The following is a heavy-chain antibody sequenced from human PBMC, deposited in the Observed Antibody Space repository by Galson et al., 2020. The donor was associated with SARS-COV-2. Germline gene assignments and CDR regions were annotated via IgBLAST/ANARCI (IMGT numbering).Heavy chain of an antibody. Sequence: SQASETLSLTCAVYGGSFSGYYWSWIRQPPGKGLEWIGEINHSGSTNYNPSLKSRVTISVDTSKNQFSLKLSSVTAADTAVYYCARGLTVTTFFGLDVGPDYWGQGTLVTVSS. D-gene: IGHD4-17*01. CDR2: INHSGST. V-gene: IGHV4-34*01. J-gene: IGHJ4*02. CDR1: GGSFSGYY. CDR3: ARGLTVTTFFGLDVGPDY.